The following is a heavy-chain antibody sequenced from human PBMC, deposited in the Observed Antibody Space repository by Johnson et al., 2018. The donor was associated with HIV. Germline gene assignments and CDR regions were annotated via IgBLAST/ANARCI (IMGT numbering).Heavy chain of an antibody. CDR2: ISHDGNNK. J-gene: IGHJ3*01. CDR3: AKEVPDKFDV. V-gene: IGHV3-30*18. Sequence: QVQLVESGGGVVQPGRSLRLSCAASGFTFSRYGMHWVRQAPGKGLEWVAVISHDGNNKYYADALKGRFTVSRDNAKNTLYLQMNSLRPEDTALYYCAKEVPDKFDVWGQGTMVTVSS. CDR1: GFTFSRYG.